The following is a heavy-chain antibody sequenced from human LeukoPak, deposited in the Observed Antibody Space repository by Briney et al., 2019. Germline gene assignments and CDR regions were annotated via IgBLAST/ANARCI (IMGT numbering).Heavy chain of an antibody. J-gene: IGHJ4*02. Sequence: SETLSLTCTVSGGSISGSYWSWIRQPPGKGLEWIGYIYYIGSTNYNPSLKSRVTISVDTSKNQFSLNLSSVTAADTAVYYCARDPPGGDSYFDYWGQGTLVTVSS. V-gene: IGHV4-59*01. CDR1: GGSISGSY. CDR2: IYYIGST. CDR3: ARDPPGGDSYFDY. D-gene: IGHD2-21*02.